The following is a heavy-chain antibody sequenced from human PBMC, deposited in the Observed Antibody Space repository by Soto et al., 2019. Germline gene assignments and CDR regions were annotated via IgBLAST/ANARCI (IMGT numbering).Heavy chain of an antibody. Sequence: PSETLSLTCAVYGGSFSGYYWSWIRQPPGKGLEWIGEINHSGSTNYNPSLKSRVTISVDTSKNQFSLKLSSVTAADTAVYYCARVLRVGYGDYPRGAFDIWGQGTMVTVSS. CDR1: GGSFSGYY. D-gene: IGHD4-17*01. CDR2: INHSGST. J-gene: IGHJ3*02. CDR3: ARVLRVGYGDYPRGAFDI. V-gene: IGHV4-34*01.